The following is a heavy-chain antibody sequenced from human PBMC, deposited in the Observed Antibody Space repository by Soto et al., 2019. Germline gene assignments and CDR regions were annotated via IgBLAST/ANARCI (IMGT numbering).Heavy chain of an antibody. CDR3: ARAEGYCSGGSCYGDAFDI. J-gene: IGHJ3*02. CDR1: GYTFTGYY. CDR2: INPNSGGT. V-gene: IGHV1-2*02. Sequence: ASVKVSCKASGYTFTGYYMHWLRQAPGQGLEWMGWINPNSGGTNYAQKFQGRVTMTRDTSISTAYMELSRLRSDDTAVYYCARAEGYCSGGSCYGDAFDIWGQGTMITVSS. D-gene: IGHD2-15*01.